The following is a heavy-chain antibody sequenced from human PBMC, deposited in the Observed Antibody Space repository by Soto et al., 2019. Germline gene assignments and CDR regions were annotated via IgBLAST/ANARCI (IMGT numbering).Heavy chain of an antibody. Sequence: ASETLSLTCTVSGGSISSYYWSWIRQPPGKGLEWIGYIYYSGSTNYNPSLKSRVTISVDTSKNQFSLKLSSVTAADTAVYYCASVVAAAGIWYFDYWGQGTLVTVSS. CDR2: IYYSGST. V-gene: IGHV4-59*01. CDR1: GGSISSYY. J-gene: IGHJ4*02. CDR3: ASVVAAAGIWYFDY. D-gene: IGHD6-13*01.